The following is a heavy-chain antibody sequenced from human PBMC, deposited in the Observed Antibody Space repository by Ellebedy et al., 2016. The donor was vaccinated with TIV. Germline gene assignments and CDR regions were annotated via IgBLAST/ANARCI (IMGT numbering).Heavy chain of an antibody. D-gene: IGHD2-15*01. V-gene: IGHV5-51*01. CDR2: IYPGDSDT. CDR1: GYRFSNYW. Sequence: GESLKISCKGSGYRFSNYWIGWVRQMPGKGLEWMGVIYPGDSDTRYSPSFQVQVTISVDKSIGTAYAQWRSLKVTDTAMYYCARRPRYCSDDSCDHVDWVDSWGQGTLVTVSS. CDR3: ARRPRYCSDDSCDHVDWVDS. J-gene: IGHJ5*01.